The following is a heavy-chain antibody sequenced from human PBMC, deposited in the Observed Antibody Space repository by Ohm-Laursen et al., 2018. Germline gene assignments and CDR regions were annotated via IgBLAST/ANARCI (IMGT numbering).Heavy chain of an antibody. Sequence: ASVKVSCKVSGYTFTGYYLHWVRQAPGQGLEWMGWMNPNSGNTGYAQKFQGRVTMTRNTSISTAYMELSSLRSEDTAVYYCARATRWYFDLWGRGTLVTVSS. V-gene: IGHV1-8*02. CDR3: ARATRWYFDL. J-gene: IGHJ2*01. CDR2: MNPNSGNT. D-gene: IGHD2-15*01. CDR1: GYTFTGYY.